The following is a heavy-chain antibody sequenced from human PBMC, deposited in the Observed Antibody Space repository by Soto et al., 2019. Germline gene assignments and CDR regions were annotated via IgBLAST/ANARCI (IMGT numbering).Heavy chain of an antibody. Sequence: QVQLVQSGSEVQKPGPSVKVSCRASGGSFNTYSINWVRQAPGQGLEWIGGIVPMFRNANYAQKFKGRVTIREDASTSTVSMELSSLTSEDTVFYYGARLWGIGPRDDWGEGTLVTFSS. J-gene: IGHJ4*02. CDR2: IVPMFRNA. D-gene: IGHD2-21*01. CDR1: GGSFNTYS. CDR3: ARLWGIGPRDD. V-gene: IGHV1-69*12.